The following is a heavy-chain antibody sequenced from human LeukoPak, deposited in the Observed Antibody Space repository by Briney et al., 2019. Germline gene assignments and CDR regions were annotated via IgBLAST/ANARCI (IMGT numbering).Heavy chain of an antibody. CDR1: GGTFSSYA. CDR3: ARAIVPAAISGPWFDP. Sequence: SVKVSCKASGGTFSSYAISWVRQAPGQGLEWMGGIIPIFGTANYAQKFQGRVTITTDESTSTAYMELSGLRSEDTAVYYCARAIVPAAISGPWFDPWGQGTLVTVSS. D-gene: IGHD2-2*01. CDR2: IIPIFGTA. V-gene: IGHV1-69*05. J-gene: IGHJ5*02.